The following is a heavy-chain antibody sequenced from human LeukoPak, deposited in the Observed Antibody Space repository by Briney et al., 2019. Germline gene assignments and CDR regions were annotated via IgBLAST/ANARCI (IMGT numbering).Heavy chain of an antibody. Sequence: SETLSLTCTVSGGSISSNTYYWGWIRQPPGKGLEWIGTTYYSGITYYNPSLKSRVAISVDTSKNQVSLQLSSVTAADTAVYYCARDGYYYDSSGYSFAAYWGQGTLVTVSS. CDR3: ARDGYYYDSSGYSFAAY. CDR2: TYYSGIT. D-gene: IGHD3-22*01. V-gene: IGHV4-39*07. CDR1: GGSISSNTYY. J-gene: IGHJ4*02.